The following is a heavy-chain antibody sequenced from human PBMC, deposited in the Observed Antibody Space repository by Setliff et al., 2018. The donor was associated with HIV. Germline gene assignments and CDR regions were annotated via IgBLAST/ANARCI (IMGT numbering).Heavy chain of an antibody. V-gene: IGHV2-5*02. J-gene: IGHJ3*02. Sequence: SGPTLVNPIQTLTLTCTFSGFSLSTSGVGVDWIRQPPGKALEWLALIYWDDDKRYSPSLKSRLTITKDTSKNRVVLTMTHMDPVDTATYSCAHMRWGVVIIRGAFDIWGQGTMVTVSS. CDR2: IYWDDDK. D-gene: IGHD3-3*01. CDR3: AHMRWGVVIIRGAFDI. CDR1: GFSLSTSGVG.